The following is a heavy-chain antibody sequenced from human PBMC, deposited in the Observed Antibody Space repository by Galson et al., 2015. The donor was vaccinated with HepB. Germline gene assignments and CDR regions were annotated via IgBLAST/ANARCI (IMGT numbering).Heavy chain of an antibody. V-gene: IGHV3-23*01. D-gene: IGHD2/OR15-2a*01. CDR3: AKRGNTSMKRLFTPRFGY. CDR2: VSGSGVTT. Sequence: SLRLSCAASGFSFSTYAMTWVRQAPGKGLEWVSVVSGSGVTTYYADSVKGRFTISRDNSNNTLYLQMDSLRAEDTAVYYCAKRGNTSMKRLFTPRFGYWAQGSLVTDS. J-gene: IGHJ4*02. CDR1: GFSFSTYA.